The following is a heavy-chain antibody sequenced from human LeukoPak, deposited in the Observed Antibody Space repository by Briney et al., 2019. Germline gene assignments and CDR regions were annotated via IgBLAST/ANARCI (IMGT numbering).Heavy chain of an antibody. CDR2: INPNSGAT. D-gene: IGHD6-13*01. CDR3: ASSQGAAAGTKDY. J-gene: IGHJ4*02. Sequence: ASVKVSCKASGYTFTGYYIHWVRQAPGQGLEWMGWINPNSGATDYAQKFQGRVTMTRDTSISTAYMELSSLRSEDTAVYYCASSQGAAAGTKDYWGQGTLVTVSS. CDR1: GYTFTGYY. V-gene: IGHV1-2*02.